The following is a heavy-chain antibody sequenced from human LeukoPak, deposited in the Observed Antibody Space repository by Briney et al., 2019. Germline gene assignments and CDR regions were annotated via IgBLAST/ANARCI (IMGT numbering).Heavy chain of an antibody. CDR2: IYYSGST. CDR1: GGSLSSSSYY. V-gene: IGHV4-39*01. CDR3: ARPPPYMGAFDI. J-gene: IGHJ3*02. Sequence: SETLSLTCTVSGGSLSSSSYYWGWIRQPPGKGLEWIGSIYYSGSTYYNPSLKSRVTISVDTSKNQFSLKLSSVTAADTAVYYCARPPPYMGAFDIWGQGTMVTVSS. D-gene: IGHD2-21*01.